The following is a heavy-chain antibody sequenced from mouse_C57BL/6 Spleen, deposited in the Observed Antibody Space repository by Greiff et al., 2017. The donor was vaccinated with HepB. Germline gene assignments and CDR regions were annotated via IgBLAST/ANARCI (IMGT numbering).Heavy chain of an antibody. CDR2: ISSGSSTI. J-gene: IGHJ1*03. CDR1: GFTFSDYG. CDR3: ARDYYGSYWYVDV. D-gene: IGHD1-1*01. V-gene: IGHV5-17*01. Sequence: DVKLVESGGGLVKPGGSLKLSCAASGFTFSDYGMHWVRQAPEKGLEWVAYISSGSSTIYYADTVKGRFTISRDNAKNTLFLQMTSLRSEDTAMYYCARDYYGSYWYVDVWGTGTTVTVSS.